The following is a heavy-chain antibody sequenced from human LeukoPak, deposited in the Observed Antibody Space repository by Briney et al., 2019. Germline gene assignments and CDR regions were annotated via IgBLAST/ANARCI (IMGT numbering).Heavy chain of an antibody. V-gene: IGHV4-39*01. CDR2: IYYSGST. D-gene: IGHD3-10*01. CDR3: ARLSSVGVYYFDY. Sequence: SETLSLTCTVSGGSISSSSYYWGWIRQPPGKGLEWIGSIYYSGSTYYNPSLKSRVTISVDTSKNQFSLKLSSVTAADTAVYYCARLSSVGVYYFDYWGQGTLVTVSS. J-gene: IGHJ4*02. CDR1: GGSISSSSYY.